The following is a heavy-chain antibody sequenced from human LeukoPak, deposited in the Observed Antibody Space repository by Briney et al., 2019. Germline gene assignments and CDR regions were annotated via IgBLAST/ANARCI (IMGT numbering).Heavy chain of an antibody. J-gene: IGHJ2*01. CDR1: GGSICSYY. D-gene: IGHD6-25*01. V-gene: IGHV4-59*08. CDR3: ARQGGGFWYFDL. CDR2: IYYSGST. Sequence: PSETLSLTCAVSGGSICSYYWIWIRQPPGRGLEWIGYIYYSGSTNYNPSLKSRATISVDTSKNQFSLKLSSVTAADTAVYYCARQGGGFWYFDLWGRGTLVTVSS.